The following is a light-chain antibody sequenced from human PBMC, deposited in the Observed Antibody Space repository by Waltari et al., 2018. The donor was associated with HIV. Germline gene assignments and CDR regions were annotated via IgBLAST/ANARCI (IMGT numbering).Light chain of an antibody. Sequence: QSVLTQPPSASGTPGQRVTIPCSGGSSNIGSYSVTCYQNLPRTAPKLLIYSNSQRPSGVPDRFSGSKSGTSASLAISGLQSEDEADYYCTTWDHSLFGHVVFGGGTRLTVV. V-gene: IGLV1-44*01. CDR1: SSNIGSYS. CDR2: SNS. CDR3: TTWDHSLFGHVV. J-gene: IGLJ2*01.